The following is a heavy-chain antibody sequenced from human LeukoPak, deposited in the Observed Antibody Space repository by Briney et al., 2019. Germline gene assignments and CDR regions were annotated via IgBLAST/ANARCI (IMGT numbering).Heavy chain of an antibody. D-gene: IGHD3-22*01. V-gene: IGHV3-23*01. CDR1: GFTFSSYA. CDR2: ISASSSI. J-gene: IGHJ4*02. Sequence: GGSLRLSCAASGFTFSSYAMNWVRQAPGRGLEWVSGISASSSIYYADSVKGRFTISRDNSKNTLYLQVNSLRADDTAVYYCAKGSYYDSSGYYYFDYWGQGTLVTVSS. CDR3: AKGSYYDSSGYYYFDY.